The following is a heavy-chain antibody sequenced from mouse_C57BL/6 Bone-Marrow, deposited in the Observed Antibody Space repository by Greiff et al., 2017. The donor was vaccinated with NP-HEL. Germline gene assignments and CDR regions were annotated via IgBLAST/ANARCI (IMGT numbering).Heavy chain of an antibody. CDR3: ARGGEGLRRRTHFDY. CDR1: GYTFTSYW. J-gene: IGHJ2*01. Sequence: QVQLKQPGAELVRPGTSVKLSCKASGYTFTSYWMHWVKQRPGQGLEWIGVIDPSDSYTNYNQKFKGKATLTVDTSSSTAYMQLSSLTSEDSAVYYCARGGEGLRRRTHFDYWGQGTTLTVSS. CDR2: IDPSDSYT. V-gene: IGHV1-59*01. D-gene: IGHD2-4*01.